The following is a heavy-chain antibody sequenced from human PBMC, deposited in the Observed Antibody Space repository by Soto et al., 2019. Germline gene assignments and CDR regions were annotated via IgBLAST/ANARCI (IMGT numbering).Heavy chain of an antibody. CDR1: GYTFTSYG. CDR3: ARRGQQLPRKEDYYYYMDV. Sequence: ASVKVSCKASGYTFTSYGISWVRQAPGQGLEWMGWISAYNGNTNYAQKLQGRVTMTTDTSTSTAYMELRSLRSDDTAVYYCARRGQQLPRKEDYYYYMDVWGKGTTVTVSS. D-gene: IGHD6-13*01. J-gene: IGHJ6*03. CDR2: ISAYNGNT. V-gene: IGHV1-18*01.